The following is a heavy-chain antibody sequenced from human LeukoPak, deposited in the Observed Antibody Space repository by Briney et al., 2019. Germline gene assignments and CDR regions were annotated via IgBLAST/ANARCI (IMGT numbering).Heavy chain of an antibody. J-gene: IGHJ4*02. CDR3: ARDVLFDY. CDR1: GYSISSGYY. Sequence: SETLSLTCTVSGYSISSGYYWGWIRQPPGKGLEWIGSIYHSGSTYYNPSLKSRVTISVDTSKNQFSLKLSSVTAADTAVYYSARDVLFDYWGQGTLVTVSS. CDR2: IYHSGST. V-gene: IGHV4-38-2*02.